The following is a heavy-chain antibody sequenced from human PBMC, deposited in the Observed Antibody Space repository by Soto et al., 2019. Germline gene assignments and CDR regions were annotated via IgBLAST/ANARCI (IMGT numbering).Heavy chain of an antibody. D-gene: IGHD6-6*01. J-gene: IGHJ4*02. V-gene: IGHV1-3*01. CDR1: GYTFNSYA. Sequence: QVQLVQSEAEVQKPGASVKVSCRASGYTFNSYAMHWVRQAPGQRLEWMGWINAGNGNTKYSQRFQDRVTITRDTSATTIYMELSSLRSEDTAVYYCAREYSSSSGRVFDFWGQGTLVTVSS. CDR3: AREYSSSSGRVFDF. CDR2: INAGNGNT.